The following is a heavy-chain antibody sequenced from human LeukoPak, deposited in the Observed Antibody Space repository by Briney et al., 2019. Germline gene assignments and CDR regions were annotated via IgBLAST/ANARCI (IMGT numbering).Heavy chain of an antibody. CDR1: GYIFTSFD. D-gene: IGHD2-2*01. V-gene: IGHV1-8*02. Sequence: ASVKVSCKASGYIFTSFDINWVRQAPGQGLEWMGWMDPNRGNTGYAPKFQGRVTMARSISVTTAYMELSSLTSEDTAVYYCARGLSRCSSGNCYEPNWLDSWGQGTLVTVSS. CDR2: MDPNRGNT. CDR3: ARGLSRCSSGNCYEPNWLDS. J-gene: IGHJ5*01.